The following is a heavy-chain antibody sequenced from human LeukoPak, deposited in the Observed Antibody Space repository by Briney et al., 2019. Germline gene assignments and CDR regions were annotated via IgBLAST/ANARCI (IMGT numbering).Heavy chain of an antibody. CDR3: TTDGTGGIDV. V-gene: IGHV3-15*01. J-gene: IGHJ6*02. Sequence: PGGSLRLSCVASGFTFSNARMSWVRQAPGTGLGWVGRIKSKSDGGTTDYAAPVKGRFSISRDDSKNTVYLQMNSLKTEDTAVYYCTTDGTGGIDVWGQGTTVTVSS. D-gene: IGHD1-14*01. CDR1: GFTFSNAR. CDR2: IKSKSDGGTT.